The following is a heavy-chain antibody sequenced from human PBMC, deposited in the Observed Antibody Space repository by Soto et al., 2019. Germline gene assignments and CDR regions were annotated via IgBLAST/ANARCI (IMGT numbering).Heavy chain of an antibody. CDR2: MSGDGKTT. CDR3: AGDSVSGKAGFDP. V-gene: IGHV3-74*01. Sequence: GGSMRLSCAASGFTFSNYSMHWVRQVPGKGLVWVSPMSGDGKTTSYADSVKGRFTISRDNAKNTLYLQMNSLRVEDTAVYYCAGDSVSGKAGFDPWGQGPLVTVSS. D-gene: IGHD1-1*01. CDR1: GFTFSNYS. J-gene: IGHJ5*01.